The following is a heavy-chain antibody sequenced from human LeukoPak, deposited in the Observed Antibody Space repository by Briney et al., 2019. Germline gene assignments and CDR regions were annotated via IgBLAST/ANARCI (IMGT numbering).Heavy chain of an antibody. CDR3: ARGRVSSSTWYSTYYYYFYMDV. V-gene: IGHV4-4*07. CDR2: TYTSGST. J-gene: IGHJ6*03. D-gene: IGHD6-13*01. Sequence: SETLSLTCTVSGDSINSFYWSWIRQPAGKGLEWIGRTYTSGSTNYSPSLKSRVTMSVDTSKNQFSLKLSSVTAADTAVYFCARGRVSSSTWYSTYYYYFYMDVWGKGTTVTVSS. CDR1: GDSINSFY.